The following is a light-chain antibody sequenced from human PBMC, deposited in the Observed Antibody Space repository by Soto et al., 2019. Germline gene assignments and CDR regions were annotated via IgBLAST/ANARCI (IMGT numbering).Light chain of an antibody. CDR3: QQYNSYSTWT. J-gene: IGKJ1*01. CDR2: DAS. V-gene: IGKV1-33*01. Sequence: IHMSHSASSLSSSVVYRFTITCQSSQDISNYLNWYQQKPGKAPKLLIYDASNLETGVPSRFSGSRSGTEFTLTISSLQPDDFATYYCQQYNSYSTWTFGQGTKVDI. CDR1: QDISNY.